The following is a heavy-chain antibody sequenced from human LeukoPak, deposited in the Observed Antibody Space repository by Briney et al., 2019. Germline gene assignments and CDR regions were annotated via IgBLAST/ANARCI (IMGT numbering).Heavy chain of an antibody. V-gene: IGHV4-34*01. Sequence: SETLSLTCAVYGGSFSGYYWSWIRQPPGKGLERIGEINHSGSTNYNPSLKSRVTISVDTSNNQFSLKLSSVTAADTAVYYCARGATWLRLGNWFDPWGQGTLVTVSS. CDR1: GGSFSGYY. D-gene: IGHD5-12*01. J-gene: IGHJ5*02. CDR3: ARGATWLRLGNWFDP. CDR2: INHSGST.